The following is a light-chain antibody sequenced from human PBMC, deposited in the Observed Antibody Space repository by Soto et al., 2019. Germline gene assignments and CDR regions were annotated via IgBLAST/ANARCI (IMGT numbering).Light chain of an antibody. CDR3: QQRSNWPLT. CDR1: QSVSSY. J-gene: IGKJ4*01. Sequence: EIVLTQSPATLSLSPGERATLSCRASQSVSSYLAWYQQKPGQAPRLLIYDASNRATGIPARFSGSGSGTDFTLTISSLEPEDFVVYYCQQRSNWPLTFGG. V-gene: IGKV3-11*01. CDR2: DAS.